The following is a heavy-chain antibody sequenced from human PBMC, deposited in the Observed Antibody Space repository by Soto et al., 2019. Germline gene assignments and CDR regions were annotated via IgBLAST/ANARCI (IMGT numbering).Heavy chain of an antibody. CDR3: AKDISDYIWGSYRFDY. D-gene: IGHD3-16*02. CDR1: GFTFSSYA. CDR2: ISGSGGST. J-gene: IGHJ4*02. V-gene: IGHV3-23*01. Sequence: GGSLRLSCAASGFTFSSYAMSWVRQAPGKGLGWVSAISGSGGSTYYADSVKGRFTISRDNSKNTLYLQMNSLRAEDTAVYYCAKDISDYIWGSYRFDYWGQGTLVTVSS.